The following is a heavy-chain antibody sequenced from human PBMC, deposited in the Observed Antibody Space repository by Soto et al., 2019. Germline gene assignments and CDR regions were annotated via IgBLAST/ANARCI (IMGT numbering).Heavy chain of an antibody. CDR2: ISAYNGNT. D-gene: IGHD1-1*01. V-gene: IGHV1-18*01. Sequence: ASVKVSCKAAGYTFTSYGISWVRQAPGQGLEWMGWISAYNGNTNYAQKLQGRVTMTTDTSTSTAYMELRSLRSDDTAVYYCARANAVWYIRLVYYHGMDVWGQGTTVTVSS. CDR1: GYTFTSYG. CDR3: ARANAVWYIRLVYYHGMDV. J-gene: IGHJ6*02.